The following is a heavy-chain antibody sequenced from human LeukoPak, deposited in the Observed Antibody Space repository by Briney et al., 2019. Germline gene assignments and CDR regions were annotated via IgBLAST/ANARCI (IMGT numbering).Heavy chain of an antibody. Sequence: GGSLRLSCAASGFTFDDYGMSWVRQAPGKGQEWVSGINWNGGSTGYADSVKGRFTISRDNAKNSLYLQMNSLRAEDTALYYCARGFYGDYDYYYYMDVWGKGTTVTVSS. J-gene: IGHJ6*03. CDR1: GFTFDDYG. CDR3: ARGFYGDYDYYYYMDV. CDR2: INWNGGST. V-gene: IGHV3-20*04. D-gene: IGHD4-17*01.